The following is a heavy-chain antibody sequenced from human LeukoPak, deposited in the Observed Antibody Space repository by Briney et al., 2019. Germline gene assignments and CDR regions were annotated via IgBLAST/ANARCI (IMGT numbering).Heavy chain of an antibody. D-gene: IGHD6-6*01. V-gene: IGHV3-30*03. Sequence: PGGSLRLSCAASGFTFSSYGMHWVRQAPGKGLEWVAVISYDGSNKYYADSVKGRFTISRDNSKNTLYLQMSSLRAEDTAVYYCARDIAARRLDYWGQGTLVTVSS. CDR3: ARDIAARRLDY. CDR1: GFTFSSYG. J-gene: IGHJ4*02. CDR2: ISYDGSNK.